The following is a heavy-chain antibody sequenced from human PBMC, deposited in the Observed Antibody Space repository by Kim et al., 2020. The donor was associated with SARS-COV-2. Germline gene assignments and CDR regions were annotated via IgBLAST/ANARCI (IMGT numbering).Heavy chain of an antibody. V-gene: IGHV4-34*01. CDR3: ARGRVTMVRGVTPFDY. D-gene: IGHD3-10*01. Sequence: SLKSRVTISVDTSKNQFSLKLSSVTAADTAVYYCARGRVTMVRGVTPFDYWGQGTLVTVSS. J-gene: IGHJ4*02.